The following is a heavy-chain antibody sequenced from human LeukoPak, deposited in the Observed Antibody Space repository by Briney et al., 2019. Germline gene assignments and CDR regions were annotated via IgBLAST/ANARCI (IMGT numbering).Heavy chain of an antibody. CDR3: AKDRVGAILYFDS. D-gene: IGHD1-26*01. CDR2: LSGSGGRT. Sequence: GGSLRLSCAASGFTFSSYGMSWVRQAPGKGLEWVSALSGSGGRTYYADSVKGRFTISRDNSKNTLCLQMNSLRAEDTAVYYCAKDRVGAILYFDSWGQGTLVTVSS. V-gene: IGHV3-23*01. CDR1: GFTFSSYG. J-gene: IGHJ4*02.